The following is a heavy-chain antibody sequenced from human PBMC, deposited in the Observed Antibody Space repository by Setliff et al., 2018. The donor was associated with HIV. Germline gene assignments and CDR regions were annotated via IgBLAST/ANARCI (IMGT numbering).Heavy chain of an antibody. Sequence: PSEILSLTCAVYGYPIDSGFYWGWIRQTPGKGLEWIASSYHTGSKYYNPSLKRRVTISVDTSKNQFSLKLTSVTAADTAVYYCARNHYYGSGKNRWFDPWGQGMLVTVSS. CDR2: SYHTGSK. V-gene: IGHV4-38-2*01. CDR3: ARNHYYGSGKNRWFDP. CDR1: GYPIDSGFY. D-gene: IGHD3-10*01. J-gene: IGHJ5*02.